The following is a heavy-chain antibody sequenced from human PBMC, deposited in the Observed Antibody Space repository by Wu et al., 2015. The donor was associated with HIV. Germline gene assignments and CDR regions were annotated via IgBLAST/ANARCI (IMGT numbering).Heavy chain of an antibody. CDR3: ATGEEESAALEY. J-gene: IGHJ4*02. CDR2: IIPIFGKA. V-gene: IGHV1-69*12. Sequence: QVHLVQSGAEVKKPRSSVKVSCKASGDTFSTSTFTWVRQTPGQGLQWMGGIIPIFGKANYARRLQGKVTITADESTSTVFMELRSLTSEDTAIYYCATGEEESAALEYWGQGNPGSTVSS. CDR1: GDTFSTST. D-gene: IGHD2-2*01.